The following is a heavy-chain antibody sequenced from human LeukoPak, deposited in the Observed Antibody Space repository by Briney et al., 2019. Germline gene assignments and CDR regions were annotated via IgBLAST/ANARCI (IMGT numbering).Heavy chain of an antibody. CDR3: ARALGSSSRIYYYYYMDV. CDR2: INHSGST. V-gene: IGHV4-34*01. J-gene: IGHJ6*03. Sequence: ETLSLTCAVYGGSFSGYYWSWIRQPPGKGLEWIGEINHSGSTNYNPSLKSRVTISVDTSKNQFSLKLSSVTAADTAVYYCARALGSSSRIYYYYYMDVWGKGTTVTVSS. CDR1: GGSFSGYY. D-gene: IGHD6-6*01.